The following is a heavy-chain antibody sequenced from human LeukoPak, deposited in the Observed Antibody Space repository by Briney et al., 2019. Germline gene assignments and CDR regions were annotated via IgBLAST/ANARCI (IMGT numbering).Heavy chain of an antibody. CDR1: GFTFDDYA. J-gene: IGHJ4*02. V-gene: IGHV3-43*02. CDR3: AKDITPYYYDSSGYEASFDY. D-gene: IGHD3-22*01. CDR2: ISGDGGST. Sequence: GGSLRLSCAASGFTFDDYAMHWVRQAPGKGLVWVFIISGDGGSTYYADSVKGRFTISRYNSKKSLYLQMNSLRTEDTALYYCAKDITPYYYDSSGYEASFDYWGQGTLVTVSS.